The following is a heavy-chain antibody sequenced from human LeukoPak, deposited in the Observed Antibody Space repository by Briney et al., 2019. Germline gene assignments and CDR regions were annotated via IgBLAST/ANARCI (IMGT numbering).Heavy chain of an antibody. CDR1: GFPFSDYS. D-gene: IGHD1-1*01. CDR2: IGISSGNT. J-gene: IGHJ4*02. Sequence: GGSLRLSCTPSGFPFSDYSMNWVRQAPGGGLEWISYIGISSGNTKYADSVKGRFTISADNARNSLYLQMNSLRVEDTAVYYCARDHNYAFDNWGQGTLVSVSS. V-gene: IGHV3-48*04. CDR3: ARDHNYAFDN.